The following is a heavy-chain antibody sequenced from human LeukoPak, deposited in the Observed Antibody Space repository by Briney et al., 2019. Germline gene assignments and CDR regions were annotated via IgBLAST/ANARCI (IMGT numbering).Heavy chain of an antibody. J-gene: IGHJ1*01. CDR3: AKGPRYSSSWNSSESSAEYFQH. Sequence: GGSLRLSCAASGFTFSSYAMSWVRQAPGKGLEWVSAISGSGGSTYYADSVKGRFTISRDNSKNTLYLQMNSLRAEDTAVYYCAKGPRYSSSWNSSESSAEYFQHWGQGTLVTVSS. V-gene: IGHV3-23*01. D-gene: IGHD6-13*01. CDR1: GFTFSSYA. CDR2: ISGSGGST.